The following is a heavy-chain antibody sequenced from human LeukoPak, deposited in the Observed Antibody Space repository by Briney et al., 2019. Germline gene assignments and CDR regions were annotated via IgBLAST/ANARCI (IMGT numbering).Heavy chain of an antibody. J-gene: IGHJ3*01. CDR3: ARRGTDASFSFFDV. CDR1: GFTFSSYT. D-gene: IGHD1-1*01. Sequence: GGSLRLSCAASGFTFSSYTMHWVRQIPGERPEWVSSISGDTTYIYYADSLKGRFTISRDNTNTSLFLQMNSLRAEDTVTYFCARRGTDASFSFFDVWGQGTMVTVSS. V-gene: IGHV3-21*01. CDR2: ISGDTTYI.